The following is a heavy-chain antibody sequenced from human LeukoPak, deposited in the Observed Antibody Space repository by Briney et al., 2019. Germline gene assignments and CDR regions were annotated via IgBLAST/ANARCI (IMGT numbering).Heavy chain of an antibody. J-gene: IGHJ6*02. CDR2: ISGSGGST. Sequence: GGSLRLSCAASGFTFSSYAMSWVRQAPGKGLEWVSAISGSGGSTYYADSVKGRFTISRDNSKNTLYLQMNSLRAEDTAVYFCANDAAQQQLSNLFYGMDVWGQGTTVTVSS. CDR1: GFTFSSYA. D-gene: IGHD6-13*01. CDR3: ANDAAQQQLSNLFYGMDV. V-gene: IGHV3-23*01.